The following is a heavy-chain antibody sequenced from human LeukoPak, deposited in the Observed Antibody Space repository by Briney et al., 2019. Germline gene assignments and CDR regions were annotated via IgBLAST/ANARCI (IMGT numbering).Heavy chain of an antibody. J-gene: IGHJ5*02. D-gene: IGHD4-23*01. CDR3: ARAPVARFNWFDP. CDR1: GFTFSSYS. CDR2: ISSSSSYI. V-gene: IGHV3-21*01. Sequence: EPGGSLGLSCAASGFTFSSYSMNWVRQAPGKGLEWVSSISSSSSYIYYADSVKGRFTISRDNAKNSLYLQMNSLRAEDTAVYYCARAPVARFNWFDPWGQGTLVTVSS.